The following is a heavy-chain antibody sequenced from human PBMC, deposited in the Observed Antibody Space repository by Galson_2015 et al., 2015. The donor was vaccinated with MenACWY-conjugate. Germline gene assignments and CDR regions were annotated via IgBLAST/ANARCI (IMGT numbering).Heavy chain of an antibody. J-gene: IGHJ4*02. CDR2: IKEDGSDK. D-gene: IGHD3-16*01. Sequence: SLRLSCAASGFTLRHYWMSWVRQAPGKGLEWVANIKEDGSDKYYVDSVKGRFTISRDNAKNSLYLQMNSLRAEDTAVYYCARPVRVRLNVSPYYFDNWGQGTLVTVSS. CDR1: GFTLRHYW. CDR3: ARPVRVRLNVSPYYFDN. V-gene: IGHV3-7*03.